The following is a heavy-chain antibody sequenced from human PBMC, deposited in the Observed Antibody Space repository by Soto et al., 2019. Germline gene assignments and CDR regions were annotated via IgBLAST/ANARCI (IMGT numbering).Heavy chain of an antibody. CDR2: ISYDGTNK. Sequence: QVQLVESGGGEVQPGRSLTISCAASGFTFSTYGMHWVRQTPGKGLEWVAVISYDGTNKFYSDSVKGRFTISRDNFKNTQTLQMNSLRDDDTAVYSCAKDLQSYGDYDYYCYGMDVWGLGTRVTVSS. J-gene: IGHJ6*02. CDR1: GFTFSTYG. V-gene: IGHV3-30*18. D-gene: IGHD4-17*01. CDR3: AKDLQSYGDYDYYCYGMDV.